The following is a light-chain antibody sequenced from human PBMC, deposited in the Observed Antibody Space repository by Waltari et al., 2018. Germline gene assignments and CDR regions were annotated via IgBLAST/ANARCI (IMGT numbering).Light chain of an antibody. J-gene: IGKJ1*01. CDR3: HQYGTSPWT. CDR2: DAS. Sequence: EIVLTQSPGTLSLSPGERATLSCRASQSVTSSYLAWYQQKPGQAPRLVIYDASSRATGIPDRFSGRGSGTDFTLTISRLEPEDFAVYCCHQYGTSPWTFGQGTRVEIK. CDR1: QSVTSSY. V-gene: IGKV3-20*01.